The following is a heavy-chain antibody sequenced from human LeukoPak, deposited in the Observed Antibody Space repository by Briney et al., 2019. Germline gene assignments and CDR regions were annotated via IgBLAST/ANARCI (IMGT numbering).Heavy chain of an antibody. CDR3: ARQRGSWYIDY. J-gene: IGHJ4*02. CDR2: IYYSGST. V-gene: IGHV4-39*01. Sequence: SETLSLTCTVSGGSISGSSCYWGWIRQPPGKGLEFIGSIYYSGSTYYNPSLKSRVTISVDTSKNQFSLKLSSVTVADTAVYYCARQRGSWYIDYWGQGTLVTVSS. CDR1: GGSISGSSCY. D-gene: IGHD6-13*01.